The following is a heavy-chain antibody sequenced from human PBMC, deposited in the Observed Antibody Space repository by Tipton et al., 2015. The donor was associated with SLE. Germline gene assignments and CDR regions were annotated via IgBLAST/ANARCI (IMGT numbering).Heavy chain of an antibody. J-gene: IGHJ4*02. D-gene: IGHD3-22*01. CDR2: IKWNGETS. V-gene: IGHV3-9*01. CDR1: GFIVSNDY. CDR3: SKGDSSGYKKIDN. Sequence: SLRLSCAASGFIVSNDYMSWVRQAPGRGLEWVSSIKWNGETSVYADSVRGRFTISRDNAKNSVYLQMNSLRPEDTAFYYCSKGDSSGYKKIDNWGRGTLVTVSS.